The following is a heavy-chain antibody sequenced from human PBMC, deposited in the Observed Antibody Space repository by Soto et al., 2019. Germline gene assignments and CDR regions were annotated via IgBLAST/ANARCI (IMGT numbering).Heavy chain of an antibody. CDR2: IVVGSGNT. CDR3: AAVRHFNHDFWSGDAFDI. CDR1: GFTYTSSA. V-gene: IGHV1-58*02. J-gene: IGHJ3*02. D-gene: IGHD3-3*01. Sequence: SVKVSCKASGFTYTSSAIQWVRLARGQRLEWIGWIVVGSGNTNYAQKFQERVTITRDMSTSTAYMELSSLRSEDTAVYYCAAVRHFNHDFWSGDAFDIWGQGKMVTVSS.